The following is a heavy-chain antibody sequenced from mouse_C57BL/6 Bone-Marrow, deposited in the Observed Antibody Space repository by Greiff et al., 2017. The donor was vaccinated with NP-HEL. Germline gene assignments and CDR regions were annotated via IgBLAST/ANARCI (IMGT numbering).Heavy chain of an antibody. V-gene: IGHV5-17*01. CDR2: ISSGSSTI. CDR1: GFTFSDYG. J-gene: IGHJ4*01. Sequence: DVMLVESGGGLVKPGGSLKLSCAASGFTFSDYGMHWVRQAPEKGLEWVAYISSGSSTIYYADTVKGRFTISRDNAKNTLFLQMTSLRSEDTAMYYCARRPITTVVGPYYAMDYWGQGTSVTVSS. D-gene: IGHD1-1*01. CDR3: ARRPITTVVGPYYAMDY.